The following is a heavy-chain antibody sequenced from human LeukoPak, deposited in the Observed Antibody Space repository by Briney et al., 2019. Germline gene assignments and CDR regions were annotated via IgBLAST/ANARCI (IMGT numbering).Heavy chain of an antibody. J-gene: IGHJ4*02. D-gene: IGHD3-22*01. Sequence: PSETLSLXCAVYGGSFSGYYWSWIRQPPGKGLEWIGEINHSGSTNYNPSLKSRVTISVDTSKNQFSLKLSSVTAADTAVYYCARARYYYDSSGYMDRFDYWGQGTLVTVSS. CDR1: GGSFSGYY. CDR3: ARARYYYDSSGYMDRFDY. CDR2: INHSGST. V-gene: IGHV4-34*01.